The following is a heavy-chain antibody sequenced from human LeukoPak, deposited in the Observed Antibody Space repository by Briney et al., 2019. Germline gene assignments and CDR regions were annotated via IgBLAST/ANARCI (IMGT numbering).Heavy chain of an antibody. J-gene: IGHJ4*02. D-gene: IGHD6-13*01. V-gene: IGHV4-34*01. CDR1: GGSFSGYY. CDR2: INHSGST. Sequence: SETLSLTCAVYGGSFSGYYWSWIRQPPGKGLEWIGEINHSGSTNYNPSLKSRVTISVDTSKNQFSLKLSSVTAADTAVYYCARGCSSWYGSTDYWGQGTLVTVSS. CDR3: ARGCSSWYGSTDY.